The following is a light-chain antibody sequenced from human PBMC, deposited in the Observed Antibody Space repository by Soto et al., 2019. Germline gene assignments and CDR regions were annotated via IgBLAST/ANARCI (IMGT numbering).Light chain of an antibody. Sequence: DIVMTQSPDSLAVSLGERATINCKSSQSGLYRSDNKNYLAWYQQKPGQPPKLLIYWASTRESGVPDRFSGSGSGTDFTLTISSLQAEDVAVYYCQQYYSTPWTFGQGTKVKIK. CDR1: QSGLYRSDNKNY. J-gene: IGKJ1*01. V-gene: IGKV4-1*01. CDR3: QQYYSTPWT. CDR2: WAS.